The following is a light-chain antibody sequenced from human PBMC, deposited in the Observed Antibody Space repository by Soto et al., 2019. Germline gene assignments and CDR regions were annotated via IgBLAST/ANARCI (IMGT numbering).Light chain of an antibody. CDR3: SSFTGRTTWV. CDR1: NSDVGGYDY. Sequence: QPVLTQPASVSGSPGQSITISCTGTNSDVGGYDYVSWYQQHPGKAPKLLIYDVSKRPSGVSNRFSGSKSGNTASLTISGLLTEDEADYYCSSFTGRTTWVFGGGTKVTVL. CDR2: DVS. V-gene: IGLV2-14*03. J-gene: IGLJ3*02.